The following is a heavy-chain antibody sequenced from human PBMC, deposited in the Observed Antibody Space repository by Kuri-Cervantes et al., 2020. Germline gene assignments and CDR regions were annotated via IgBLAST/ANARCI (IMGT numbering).Heavy chain of an antibody. D-gene: IGHD4-17*01. CDR1: GGSISSSSYY. V-gene: IGHV4-39*01. J-gene: IGHJ5*02. Sequence: ESLKISCTVSGGSISSSSYYWGWIRQPPEKGLEWIGSIYYSGSTYYNPSLKSRVTISVDTSKNQFSLRLSSVTAADTAVYYCARGLGDYVGWFDPWGQGTLVTVSS. CDR2: IYYSGST. CDR3: ARGLGDYVGWFDP.